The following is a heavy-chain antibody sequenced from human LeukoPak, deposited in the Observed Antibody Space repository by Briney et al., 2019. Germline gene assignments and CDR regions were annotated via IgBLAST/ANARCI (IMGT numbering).Heavy chain of an antibody. CDR1: GFTFSTYA. CDR2: ISSSGDDT. Sequence: TGGSLRLSCVASGFTFSTYAMTWVRQAPGKGLEWVSGISSSGDDTYYADSVKGRFIISRDNSKNTVYLQMNSLRADDTAVYYCARGLWIAAAGTVGDYWGQGTLVAVSS. CDR3: ARGLWIAAAGTVGDY. V-gene: IGHV3-23*01. D-gene: IGHD6-13*01. J-gene: IGHJ4*02.